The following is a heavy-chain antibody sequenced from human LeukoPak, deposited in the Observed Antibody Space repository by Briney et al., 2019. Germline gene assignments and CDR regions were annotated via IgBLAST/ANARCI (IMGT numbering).Heavy chain of an antibody. CDR2: INSDGSEG. V-gene: IGHV3-7*03. CDR3: AREASPPYYDFWSGYYRKELDYYYYGMDV. D-gene: IGHD3-3*01. CDR1: GFTFSGFW. Sequence: GGSLRLSCAVSGFTFSGFWMSWSRQAPGKGLEWVASINSDGSEGYYADVVKGRFTISRDNAKNSLYLQMNSLRAEDTAVYYCAREASPPYYDFWSGYYRKELDYYYYGMDVWGQGTTVTVSS. J-gene: IGHJ6*02.